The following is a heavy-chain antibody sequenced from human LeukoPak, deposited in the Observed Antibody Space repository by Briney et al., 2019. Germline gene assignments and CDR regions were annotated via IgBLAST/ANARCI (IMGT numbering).Heavy chain of an antibody. D-gene: IGHD3-10*01. Sequence: ASVKVSCKASGYTFTSYDINWVRQATGQGLEWMGWMNPNSGNTGYAQKFQGRVTMTRNTSISTAYMELSSLRSEDTAVYYCARGRVVVRGVIPQSYYYMDVWGKGTTVTISS. J-gene: IGHJ6*03. CDR1: GYTFTSYD. CDR3: ARGRVVVRGVIPQSYYYMDV. CDR2: MNPNSGNT. V-gene: IGHV1-8*01.